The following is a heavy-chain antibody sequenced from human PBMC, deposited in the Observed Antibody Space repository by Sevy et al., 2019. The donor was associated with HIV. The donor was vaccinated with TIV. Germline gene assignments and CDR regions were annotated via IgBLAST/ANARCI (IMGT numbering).Heavy chain of an antibody. J-gene: IGHJ3*02. CDR2: IYSGGRT. D-gene: IGHD2-15*01. V-gene: IGHV3-53*01. CDR1: GFTVSSNY. Sequence: GGSLRLSCAASGFTVSSNYMSWVRQAPGKGLEWVSVIYSGGRTYYADSVKGRFTISRDNSKNTLYLQMNSLRAEDTAVYYCARDTYCSGGSCYGDDAFDIWGQGTMVTVSS. CDR3: ARDTYCSGGSCYGDDAFDI.